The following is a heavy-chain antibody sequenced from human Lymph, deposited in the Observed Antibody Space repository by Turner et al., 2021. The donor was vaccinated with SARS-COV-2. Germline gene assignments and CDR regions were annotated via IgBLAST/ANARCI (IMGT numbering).Heavy chain of an antibody. J-gene: IGHJ4*02. CDR1: GYTFTSYA. V-gene: IGHV1-3*01. CDR2: ISAGNGNT. CDR3: ARGKSPLLRFLEWLLSLDY. Sequence: QVQLVQSGAEVKKPGASVKVSCKASGYTFTSYAMHWVRQAPGQRLEWMGWISAGNGNTKYSQKFQGRVTITRDTSASTAYMELSSLSSEDTAVYYCARGKSPLLRFLEWLLSLDYWGQGTLVTVSS. D-gene: IGHD3-3*01.